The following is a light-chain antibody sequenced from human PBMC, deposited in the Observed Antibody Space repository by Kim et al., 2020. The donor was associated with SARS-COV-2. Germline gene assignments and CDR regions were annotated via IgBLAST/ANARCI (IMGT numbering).Light chain of an antibody. J-gene: IGLJ3*02. CDR3: ASWDANLNGV. CDR1: NSDIGSNT. V-gene: IGLV1-44*01. CDR2: GTN. Sequence: PGQKVTVSCSGGNSDIGSNTVNWYQHLPGSAPPVLFYGTNPRPSGVPDRFSGSKSGTSASLVISGLQSDDEADYYCASWDANLNGVFGGGTQLTVL.